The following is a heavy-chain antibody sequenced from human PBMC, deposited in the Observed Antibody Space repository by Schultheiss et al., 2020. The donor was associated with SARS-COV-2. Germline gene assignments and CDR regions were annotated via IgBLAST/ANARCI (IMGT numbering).Heavy chain of an antibody. CDR2: INTSGNT. CDR1: GGSISTFQ. V-gene: IGHV4-4*07. D-gene: IGHD2-21*02. Sequence: SETLSLTCTVSGGSISTFQWNWIRQPAGKGLEWIVRINTSGNTNYNPSLKSRVTMSRDTSEKQFSLKLSSVTAADTAVYYCARDNCVGDCYAFDYWGQGTLGTVSS. J-gene: IGHJ4*02. CDR3: ARDNCVGDCYAFDY.